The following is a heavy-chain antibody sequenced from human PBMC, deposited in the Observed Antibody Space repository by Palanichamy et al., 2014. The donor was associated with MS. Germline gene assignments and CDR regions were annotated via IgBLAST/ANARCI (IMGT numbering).Heavy chain of an antibody. J-gene: IGHJ3*02. Sequence: LIDWDDDKYYSTSLKTRLTISKDTSKNQVVLTMTNMDPVDTATYYCARLKMASDAFDIWGQGTMVTVSS. CDR2: IDWDDDK. D-gene: IGHD5-24*01. V-gene: IGHV2-70*01. CDR3: ARLKMASDAFDI.